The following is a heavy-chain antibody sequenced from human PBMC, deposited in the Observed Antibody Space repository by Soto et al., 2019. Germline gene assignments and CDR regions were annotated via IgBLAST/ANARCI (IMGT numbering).Heavy chain of an antibody. CDR2: INAGNGNT. CDR3: AREGGYSYGARFDY. Sequence: ASVKVSCKASGYTFTSYAMHWVRQAPGQRLEWMGWINAGNGNTKYSQKFQGRVTITRDTSASTAYMELSRLRSDDTAVYYCAREGGYSYGARFDYWGQGTLVTVSS. V-gene: IGHV1-3*01. D-gene: IGHD5-18*01. J-gene: IGHJ4*01. CDR1: GYTFTSYA.